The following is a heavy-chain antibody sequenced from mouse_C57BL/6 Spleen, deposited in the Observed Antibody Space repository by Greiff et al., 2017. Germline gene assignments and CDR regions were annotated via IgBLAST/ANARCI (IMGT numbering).Heavy chain of an antibody. CDR1: GFSLTSYG. J-gene: IGHJ1*03. D-gene: IGHD1-1*01. CDR3: AKTGGSSPWYFDV. V-gene: IGHV2-5*01. Sequence: VKLEESGPGLVQPSQSLSITCTVSGFSLTSYGVHWVRQSPGKGLEWLGVIWRGGSTDYNAAFMSRLSITKDNSKSQVFFKMNSLQADDTAIYYCAKTGGSSPWYFDVWGTGTTVTVSS. CDR2: IWRGGST.